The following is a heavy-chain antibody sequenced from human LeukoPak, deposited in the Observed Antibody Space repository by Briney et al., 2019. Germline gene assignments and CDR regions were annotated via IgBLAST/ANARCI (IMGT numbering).Heavy chain of an antibody. J-gene: IGHJ4*02. V-gene: IGHV4-34*01. CDR2: INHSGST. D-gene: IGHD3-22*01. CDR3: ARHHRYYYDSSGYYPDDY. CDR1: GGSFSGYY. Sequence: PSETLSLTCAVYGGSFSGYYWNWIRQPPGKGLEWIGEINHSGSTIYNPSLKSRVTISVDTSKNQFSLKLSSVTAADTAVYYCARHHRYYYDSSGYYPDDYWGQGTLVTVSS.